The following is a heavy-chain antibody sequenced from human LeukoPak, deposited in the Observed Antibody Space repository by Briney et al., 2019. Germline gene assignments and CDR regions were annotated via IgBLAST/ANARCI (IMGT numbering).Heavy chain of an antibody. V-gene: IGHV6-1*01. D-gene: IGHD1-26*01. J-gene: IGHJ4*02. Sequence: SQTLSLTCAISGDSVSSNSAAWSWIRQSPSRGLEWMGWTYYRSKWYKDSSVSVKIRIPINPDTSTNQLSLQLNSLTPEDTAVYYCARERITGSYTPFAYWGQGTLVTVSS. CDR2: TYYRSKWYK. CDR1: GDSVSSNSAA. CDR3: ARERITGSYTPFAY.